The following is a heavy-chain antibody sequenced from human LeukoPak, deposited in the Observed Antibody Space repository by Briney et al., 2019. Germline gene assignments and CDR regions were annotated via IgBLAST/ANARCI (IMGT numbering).Heavy chain of an antibody. J-gene: IGHJ6*03. D-gene: IGHD4-17*01. CDR2: ISISSSYI. CDR3: AREGGGTTVSPWYYYYYMDV. Sequence: PGGSLRLSCAASGFTFSSYSMNWVRQAPGKGLEWVSSISISSSYIYYADSVKGRFTISRDNAKNSLYLQMNSLRAEDTAVYYCAREGGGTTVSPWYYYYYMDVWGKGTTVTVSS. V-gene: IGHV3-21*01. CDR1: GFTFSSYS.